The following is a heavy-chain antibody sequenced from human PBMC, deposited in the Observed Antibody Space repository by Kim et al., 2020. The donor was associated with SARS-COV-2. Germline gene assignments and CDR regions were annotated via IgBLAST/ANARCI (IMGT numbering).Heavy chain of an antibody. CDR2: INPDGSEK. CDR1: GLGFSTFW. CDR3: SRGHYGLQN. D-gene: IGHD4-17*01. Sequence: GGSLRLSCAASGLGFSTFWMTWVRQAPGKGLEWVAHINPDGSEKDYVDSVKGRFTLSSDNAKSSLFLQMNSLRGEDTAVYYCSRGHYGLQNWGQGTVVTVSS. V-gene: IGHV3-7*01. J-gene: IGHJ4*02.